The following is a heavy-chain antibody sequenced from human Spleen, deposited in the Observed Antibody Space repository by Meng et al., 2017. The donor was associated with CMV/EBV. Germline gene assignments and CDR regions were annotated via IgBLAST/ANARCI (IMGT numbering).Heavy chain of an antibody. V-gene: IGHV1-18*01. Sequence: ASVKVSCKASGYTFTSYGISWVRQAPGQGLEWMGWISAYNGNTNYAQKLQGRVTMTTDTSTSTAYMELRSLRSDDTAVYYCARDNLRLAPPPGRSSYYGMDVWGQGTTVTVSS. CDR3: ARDNLRLAPPPGRSSYYGMDV. J-gene: IGHJ6*02. CDR2: ISAYNGNT. D-gene: IGHD6-25*01. CDR1: GYTFTSYG.